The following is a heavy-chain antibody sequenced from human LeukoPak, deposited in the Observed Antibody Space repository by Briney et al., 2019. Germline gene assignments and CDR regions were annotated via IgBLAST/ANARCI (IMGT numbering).Heavy chain of an antibody. J-gene: IGHJ6*02. V-gene: IGHV4-59*01. D-gene: IGHD2-21*02. CDR1: GGSISSYY. Sequence: SETLSLTCTVSGGSISSYYWSWIRQPPGKGLEWIGYIYYSGSTNYNPSLKSRVTISVDTSKNQFSLKLSSVTAADTAVYYCARAEGVVVTAIPGVYYYYYGMDVWGQGTTVTVSS. CDR3: ARAEGVVVTAIPGVYYYYYGMDV. CDR2: IYYSGST.